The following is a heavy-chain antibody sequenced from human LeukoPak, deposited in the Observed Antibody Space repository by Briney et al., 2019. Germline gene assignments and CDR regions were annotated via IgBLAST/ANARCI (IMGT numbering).Heavy chain of an antibody. J-gene: IGHJ6*04. CDR1: GGSFSGYY. CDR2: INHSGST. D-gene: IGHD3-10*01. V-gene: IGHV4-34*01. Sequence: SETLSLTCAVYGGSFSGYYWSWIRQPPGKGLEWIGEINHSGSTNYNPSLKSRATISVDTSKNQFSLKLSSVTAADTAVYYCASAGSRYCYYGMDVWGKGTTVTVSS. CDR3: ASAGSRYCYYGMDV.